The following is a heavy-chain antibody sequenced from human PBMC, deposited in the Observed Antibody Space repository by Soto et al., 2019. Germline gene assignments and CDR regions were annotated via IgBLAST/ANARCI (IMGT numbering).Heavy chain of an antibody. CDR3: ASSPIGSCSSTSCRELGNFSGMDV. V-gene: IGHV5-10-1*01. CDR1: GYSFASYL. J-gene: IGHJ6*02. CDR2: IDPSDSYT. Sequence: PGESLKISCMGSGYSFASYLISWVRQMPEKGLEWMGRIDPSDSYTNYSPSFQGHVTISADKSISTAYLQWSSLKDSDTAMYYCASSPIGSCSSTSCRELGNFSGMDVWGQGTTVTVSS. D-gene: IGHD2-2*01.